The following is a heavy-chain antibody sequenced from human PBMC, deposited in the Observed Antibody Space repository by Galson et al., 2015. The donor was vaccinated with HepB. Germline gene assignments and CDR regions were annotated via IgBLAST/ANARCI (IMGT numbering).Heavy chain of an antibody. D-gene: IGHD3-10*01. Sequence: QSGAEVKRPGESLQISCQASGYSFTNYWIGWVRQTPGYGLEWMGRIDPSDSYTDYSPSFQGHVTISADKSITTAYLQWSSLKASDTAMYYCASRHSYFRSGTWYNVSDYWGQGTLVTVSS. CDR1: GYSFTNYW. V-gene: IGHV5-10-1*01. CDR3: ASRHSYFRSGTWYNVSDY. J-gene: IGHJ4*02. CDR2: IDPSDSYT.